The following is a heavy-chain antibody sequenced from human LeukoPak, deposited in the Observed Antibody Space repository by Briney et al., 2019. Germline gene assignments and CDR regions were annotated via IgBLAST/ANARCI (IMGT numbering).Heavy chain of an antibody. D-gene: IGHD6-13*01. CDR1: GFTFSSYA. CDR2: ISGSGGST. Sequence: PGGSLRLSCAASGFTFSSYAMSWVRQAPGKGLEWVSAISGSGGSTYYADSVKGRFTISRDNSKNTLYLQMNSLRAEDTAVYYCAKDRGISSSWYDTDYFDYWGQGTLVTVSS. J-gene: IGHJ4*02. CDR3: AKDRGISSSWYDTDYFDY. V-gene: IGHV3-23*01.